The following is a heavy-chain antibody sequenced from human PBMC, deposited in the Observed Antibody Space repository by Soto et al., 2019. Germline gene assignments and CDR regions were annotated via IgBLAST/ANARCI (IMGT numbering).Heavy chain of an antibody. CDR2: SYYSGTT. CDR1: GASISVHSYY. D-gene: IGHD4-4*01. CDR3: ARDRSVSSNYGTHYYDYGMDV. V-gene: IGHV4-39*07. Sequence: SETRSLTRPVSGASISVHSYYWTWLRQPPGKVLEWIGCSYYSGTTYFNPSLKSRATISVDTSKNQFSLKLTSVTAADTAVYYCARDRSVSSNYGTHYYDYGMDVWGQGTTVTVS. J-gene: IGHJ6*02.